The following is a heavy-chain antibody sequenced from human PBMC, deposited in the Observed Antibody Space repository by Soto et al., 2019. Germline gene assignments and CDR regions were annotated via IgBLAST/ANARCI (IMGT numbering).Heavy chain of an antibody. D-gene: IGHD2-15*01. CDR1: GGTFSSYA. J-gene: IGHJ5*02. Sequence: QVQLVQSGAEVKKPGSSVKVSCKASGGTFSSYAISWVRQAPGQGLEWMGGIIPIFGTANYAQKFQGRVTITADKAPSTAYMGLSSLRSEDTAVYYCARAGAAQSEGWYGWFDPWGQGALVTVSS. V-gene: IGHV1-69*06. CDR2: IIPIFGTA. CDR3: ARAGAAQSEGWYGWFDP.